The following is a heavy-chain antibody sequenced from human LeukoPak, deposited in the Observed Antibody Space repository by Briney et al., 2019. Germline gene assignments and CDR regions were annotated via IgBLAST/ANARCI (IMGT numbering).Heavy chain of an antibody. D-gene: IGHD2-15*01. Sequence: GGSLRLSCSASGFTFSSYSMNWVRQAPGKGLEWVSSISTSSSYIYYADSVKGRFTISRDNARNSLYLQMNTLRAEDTAVYSCARGADGVSSNSRGWFDPWGQGTLVTVSS. J-gene: IGHJ5*02. CDR1: GFTFSSYS. V-gene: IGHV3-21*01. CDR2: ISTSSSYI. CDR3: ARGADGVSSNSRGWFDP.